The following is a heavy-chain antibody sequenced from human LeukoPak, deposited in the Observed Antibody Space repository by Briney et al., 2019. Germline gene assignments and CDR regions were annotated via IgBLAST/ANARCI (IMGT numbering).Heavy chain of an antibody. D-gene: IGHD3-16*02. J-gene: IGHJ4*02. Sequence: GRSLRLSCAASGFTFGSYAMNWVRQAPGKGLEWVSAISGSGGNTYYADSVKGRFTISRDNSKNTLYLQMNSLRAEDTAVYYCAKTVSGSHSYQGGDYWGQGTLVTVST. CDR1: GFTFGSYA. V-gene: IGHV3-23*01. CDR2: ISGSGGNT. CDR3: AKTVSGSHSYQGGDY.